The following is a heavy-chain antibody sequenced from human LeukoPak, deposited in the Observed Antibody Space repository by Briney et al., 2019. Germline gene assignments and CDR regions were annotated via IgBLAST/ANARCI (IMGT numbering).Heavy chain of an antibody. Sequence: PGGSLRLSCAASGFTFSSYGMHWVRQAPGKGLEWVAFIRYDGSNKYYADSVKGRFTISRDNSKNTLYLQMNSLRAEDTAVYYCARGQYFDWLLFGRGSYYFDYWGQGTLVTVSS. D-gene: IGHD3-9*01. J-gene: IGHJ4*02. CDR3: ARGQYFDWLLFGRGSYYFDY. V-gene: IGHV3-30*02. CDR2: IRYDGSNK. CDR1: GFTFSSYG.